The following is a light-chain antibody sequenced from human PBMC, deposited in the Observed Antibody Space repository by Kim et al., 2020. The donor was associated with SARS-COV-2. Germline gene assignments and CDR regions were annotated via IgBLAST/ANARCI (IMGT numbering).Light chain of an antibody. Sequence: DIQITQSPSFLSASVGDKVTITCRASQGISNSLAWYQQKPGKAPKLLLYTASRLETGVPLRFSGSGSGTDYTLTLSSLQPEDVATYYCQQYFGAPTFGQGTKLEIK. V-gene: IGKV1-NL1*01. J-gene: IGKJ2*01. CDR2: TAS. CDR3: QQYFGAPT. CDR1: QGISNS.